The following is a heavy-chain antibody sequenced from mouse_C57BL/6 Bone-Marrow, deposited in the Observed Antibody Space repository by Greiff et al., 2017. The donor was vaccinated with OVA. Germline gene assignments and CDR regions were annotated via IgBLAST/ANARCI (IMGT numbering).Heavy chain of an antibody. CDR2: ISSGGSYT. CDR3: ARPYGSSYWYFDV. CDR1: GFTFSSYG. D-gene: IGHD1-1*01. Sequence: EVNVVESGGDLVKPGGSLKLSCAASGFTFSSYGMSWVRQTPDKRLEWVATISSGGSYTYYPDSVKGRFTISRDNAKNTLYLQMSSLKSEDTAMYYCARPYGSSYWYFDVWGTGTTVTVSS. V-gene: IGHV5-6*01. J-gene: IGHJ1*03.